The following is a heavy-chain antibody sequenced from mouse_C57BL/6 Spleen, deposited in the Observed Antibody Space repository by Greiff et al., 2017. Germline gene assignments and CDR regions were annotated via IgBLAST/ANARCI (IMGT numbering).Heavy chain of an antibody. V-gene: IGHV5-9*01. CDR2: ISGGGGNT. J-gene: IGHJ4*01. CDR3: ASELDSYYAMDD. CDR1: GFTFSSYT. D-gene: IGHD4-1*01. Sequence: EVKVVESGGGLVKPGGSLKLSCAASGFTFSSYTMSWVRQTPEKRLEWVATISGGGGNTYYPDSVKGRFTISRDNAKNTLYLQMSSLRSEDTALYYCASELDSYYAMDDWGQGTSVTVSS.